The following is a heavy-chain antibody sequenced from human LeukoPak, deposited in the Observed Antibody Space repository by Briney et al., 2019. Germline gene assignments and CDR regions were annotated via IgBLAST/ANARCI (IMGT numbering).Heavy chain of an antibody. J-gene: IGHJ5*02. CDR3: ARDSSSIVFGWFDP. Sequence: PGGSLRLSCAASGFTLSSYAMHWVRQAPGKGLEWVAVISYDGSNKYYADSVKGRFTISRDNSKNTLYLQMNSLRAEDTAVYYCARDSSSIVFGWFDPWGQGTLVTVSS. V-gene: IGHV3-30-3*01. CDR1: GFTLSSYA. D-gene: IGHD6-6*01. CDR2: ISYDGSNK.